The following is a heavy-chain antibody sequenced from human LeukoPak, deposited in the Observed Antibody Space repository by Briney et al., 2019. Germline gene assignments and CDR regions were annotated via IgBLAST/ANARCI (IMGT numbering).Heavy chain of an antibody. V-gene: IGHV4-59*01. CDR1: GGSISSYY. CDR2: IYYSGST. CDR3: ARDSAGSWYQLGSDY. Sequence: SETLSLTCTVSGGSISSYYWSWIRQPPGKGLEWIGYIYYSGSTNYNPSLKSRVTISVDTSKNQFSLKLSSVTAADTAVYYCARDSAGSWYQLGSDYWGQGTLVTVSS. D-gene: IGHD6-13*01. J-gene: IGHJ4*02.